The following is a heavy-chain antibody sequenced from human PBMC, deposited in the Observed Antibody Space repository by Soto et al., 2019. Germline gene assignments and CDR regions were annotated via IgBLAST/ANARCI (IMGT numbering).Heavy chain of an antibody. Sequence: WETLSLTCTFSVVSISSYYWSCIRHPPGKGLEWIGYIYYSGSTNYNPSLKSRVTISVDTSKNQFSLKLSSVTAADTAVYYCASLGVSGGSLWFQPWGQGTLVNVSS. D-gene: IGHD3-16*01. J-gene: IGHJ5*02. CDR2: IYYSGST. CDR3: ASLGVSGGSLWFQP. V-gene: IGHV4-59*01. CDR1: VVSISSYY.